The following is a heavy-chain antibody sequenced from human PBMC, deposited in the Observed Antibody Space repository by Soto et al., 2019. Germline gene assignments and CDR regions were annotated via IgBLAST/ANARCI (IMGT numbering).Heavy chain of an antibody. V-gene: IGHV6-1*01. CDR2: IYYRSKWYN. J-gene: IGHJ5*02. CDR1: GDSVSSNSAA. CDR3: ARDGRGHKGSETTRGFDP. D-gene: IGHD3-10*01. Sequence: QVQLQQSGPGLVKPSQTLSLTCAISGDSVSSNSAAWNWIRQSPSRGLEWLGRIYYRSKWYNDYAVSVKSRITINPDTSKNQFSLQLNSVTPEDTAVYYCARDGRGHKGSETTRGFDPWGQGTLVTVSS.